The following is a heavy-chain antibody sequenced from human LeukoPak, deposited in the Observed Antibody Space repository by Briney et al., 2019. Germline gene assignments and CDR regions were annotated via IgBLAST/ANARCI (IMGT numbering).Heavy chain of an antibody. CDR2: INHSGGT. CDR1: GXSFTTCY. CDR3: ARHVGRAQIDY. J-gene: IGHJ4*02. Sequence: ASETLSLTCVVSGXSFTTCYWTWIRQPPGKGLEWIGQINHSGGTNYNPSLKSRVTISIDTSKNQFSLRLTSVTAADTAVYYCARHVGRAQIDYWGQGTLVTVSS. V-gene: IGHV4-34*01.